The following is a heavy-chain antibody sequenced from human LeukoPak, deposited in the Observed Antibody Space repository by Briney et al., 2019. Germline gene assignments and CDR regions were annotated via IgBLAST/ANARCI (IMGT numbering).Heavy chain of an antibody. CDR1: GFTFSNYW. CDR3: ARDNGVVHGVYYMDI. V-gene: IGHV3-7*01. D-gene: IGHD3-3*01. Sequence: GGSLRLSCAASGFTFSNYWMTWVRQAPGKGLEWVADIRQDGSEKLYVKSVGGRFTISRDNAKMSLFLQMDSLRAEDTAVYYCARDNGVVHGVYYMDIWGKGTTVTVS. CDR2: IRQDGSEK. J-gene: IGHJ6*03.